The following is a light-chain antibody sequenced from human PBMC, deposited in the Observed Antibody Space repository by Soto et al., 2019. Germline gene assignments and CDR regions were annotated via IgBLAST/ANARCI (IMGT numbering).Light chain of an antibody. CDR3: SSFTVNSTVV. J-gene: IGLJ3*02. Sequence: QSALTQPASVSGSPGQSITISCTGTRSDVGGYNYVSWYQQHPGKVPKLMIYEVTNRPSGVSNRFSGSKSGNTASLTISGLQLEDDADYYCSSFTVNSTVVFGGGTKLTVL. CDR2: EVT. CDR1: RSDVGGYNY. V-gene: IGLV2-14*01.